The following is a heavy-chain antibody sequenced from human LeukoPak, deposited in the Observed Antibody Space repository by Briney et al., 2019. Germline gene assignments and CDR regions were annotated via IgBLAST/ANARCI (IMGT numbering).Heavy chain of an antibody. Sequence: ASVKVSCKASGGTFSSYAINWVRQAPGQGLEWMGGIIPMFGTPNYAQKFQGRVTITADESTSTAYMELSSLRSDDTAVYYCARLRRSSWYPGLDYWGQGTLVTVSS. CDR1: GGTFSSYA. J-gene: IGHJ4*02. D-gene: IGHD6-13*01. CDR2: IIPMFGTP. CDR3: ARLRRSSWYPGLDY. V-gene: IGHV1-69*13.